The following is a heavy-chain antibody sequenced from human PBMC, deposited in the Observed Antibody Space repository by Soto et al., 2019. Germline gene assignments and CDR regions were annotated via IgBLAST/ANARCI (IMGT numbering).Heavy chain of an antibody. CDR1: GGSISSGGYY. V-gene: IGHV4-31*03. CDR3: ARVQYNWTFDY. Sequence: SETLSLTCTVSGGSISSGGYYWSWIRQQPGKGLEWIGYIYYSGSTYYNPYLKSRVTISVDTSKNQFSLKLSSVTAADTAVYYCARVQYNWTFDYWGQGTLVTVSS. D-gene: IGHD1-20*01. CDR2: IYYSGST. J-gene: IGHJ4*02.